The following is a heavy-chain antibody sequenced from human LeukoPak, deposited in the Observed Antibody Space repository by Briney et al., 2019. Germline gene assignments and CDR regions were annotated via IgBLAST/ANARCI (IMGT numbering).Heavy chain of an antibody. V-gene: IGHV1-2*02. CDR2: INPNSGGT. J-gene: IGHJ4*02. Sequence: ASVKVSCKASGYTFTGYYMHWVRQAPGQGLEWMGWINPNSGGTNYAQKFQGRVTMTRDTSISTAYMELSRLRSEDTAVYYCARGYFDWSIAPDYWGQGTLVTVSS. D-gene: IGHD3-9*01. CDR3: ARGYFDWSIAPDY. CDR1: GYTFTGYY.